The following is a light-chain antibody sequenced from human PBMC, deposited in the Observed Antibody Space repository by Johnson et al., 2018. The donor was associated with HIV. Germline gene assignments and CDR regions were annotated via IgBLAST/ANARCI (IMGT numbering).Light chain of an antibody. Sequence: QSVLTQPPSVSAAPGQKVTISCSGSSSNIGNNYVSWYQQLPGTAPKHLIYDNNKRPSGIPDRFSGSKSGTSATLGITGLQTGDEADYYCETWDSSLSVVFGTGTKVTVL. CDR3: ETWDSSLSVV. V-gene: IGLV1-51*01. CDR1: SSNIGNNY. CDR2: DNN. J-gene: IGLJ1*01.